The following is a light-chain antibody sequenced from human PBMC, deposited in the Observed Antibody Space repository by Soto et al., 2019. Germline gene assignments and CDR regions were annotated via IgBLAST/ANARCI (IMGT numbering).Light chain of an antibody. CDR1: SSDLTYNS. CDR3: SSSTPTRGLV. CDR2: DVS. J-gene: IGLJ1*01. V-gene: IGLV2-14*01. Sequence: QSALTQPASVSGSLGQSISISCTEDSSDLTYNSVSSYRHHPHKAPKLIIYDVSYRPSGVSTRFSGSQSAGSASLTISGLQAEDEADYYCSSSTPTRGLVFGSGTKVTAL.